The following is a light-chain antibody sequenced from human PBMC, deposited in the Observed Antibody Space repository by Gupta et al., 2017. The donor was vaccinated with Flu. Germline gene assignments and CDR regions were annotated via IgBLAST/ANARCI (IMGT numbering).Light chain of an antibody. J-gene: IGLJ2*01. V-gene: IGLV2-11*03. CDR3: CSDSGSSTFV. CDR1: SSEVGNYDY. Sequence: SVTISCTGTSSEVGNYDYVSWYQQHPGKAPKLMIYEVNKRPPGVSDRFSGSKSGNTASLTISGRQEEEEANYYCCSDSGSSTFVFGGGTKLTVL. CDR2: EVN.